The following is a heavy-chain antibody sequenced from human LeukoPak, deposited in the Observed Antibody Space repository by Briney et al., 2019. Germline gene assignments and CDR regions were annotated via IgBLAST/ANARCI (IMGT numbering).Heavy chain of an antibody. CDR2: IYYSGST. Sequence: SESLSLTCTVSGGSISSSSYYWGWIRQPPGKGLEWIGSIYYSGSTYYNPSLKSRVTIAVDTSNNQFSLKLSSVPAADTAVYYCARLGNSAETDVWGKGTTVTVSS. CDR3: ARLGNSAETDV. D-gene: IGHD2-2*01. V-gene: IGHV4-39*07. CDR1: GGSISSSSYY. J-gene: IGHJ6*04.